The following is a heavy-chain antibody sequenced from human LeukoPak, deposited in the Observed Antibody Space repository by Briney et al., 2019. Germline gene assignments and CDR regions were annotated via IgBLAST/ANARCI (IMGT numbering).Heavy chain of an antibody. CDR2: IRYDGSNK. V-gene: IGHV3-30*02. D-gene: IGHD3-22*01. CDR1: GFTFSSYG. Sequence: PGGSLRLSCAASGFTFSSYGMHWVRQAPGKGLEWVAFIRYDGSNKYYAASVKGRFTISRDNSKNTLNLQMNSLRAEDTAVYYCAKDPTHSRVWDDYDSNVLNCWGQGTLVTVSS. J-gene: IGHJ4*02. CDR3: AKDPTHSRVWDDYDSNVLNC.